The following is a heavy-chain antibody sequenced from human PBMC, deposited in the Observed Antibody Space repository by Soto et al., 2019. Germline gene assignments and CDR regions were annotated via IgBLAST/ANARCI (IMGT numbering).Heavy chain of an antibody. CDR3: ARPDFGDYWYFDL. D-gene: IGHD4-17*01. V-gene: IGHV1-69*08. CDR2: IIPALGTA. J-gene: IGHJ2*01. Sequence: QDQLVQSGAEVKKPGSSVKVSCKASGGTFSSHTFSWVRQAPGQGLEWMGRIIPALGTATYAQKFQGRVTITADEFATTVYMDLNSLRSEDTAVYYCARPDFGDYWYFDLWGRGTLVTVSS. CDR1: GGTFSSHT.